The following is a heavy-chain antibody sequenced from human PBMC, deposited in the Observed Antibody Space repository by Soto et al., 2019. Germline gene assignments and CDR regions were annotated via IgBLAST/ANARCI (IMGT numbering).Heavy chain of an antibody. J-gene: IGHJ3*02. CDR1: GFTFSSYA. CDR2: VLGGGGST. CDR3: ARKGPPSDAFDI. V-gene: IGHV3-23*01. Sequence: PVGSLRLSCAASGFTFSSYAMSWVRQTPGKGLEWVSGVLGGGGSTFYADSVKGRFTISRDNSKNTLYVQMNSLRAEDTAIYYCARKGPPSDAFDIWGQGTMVTVSS.